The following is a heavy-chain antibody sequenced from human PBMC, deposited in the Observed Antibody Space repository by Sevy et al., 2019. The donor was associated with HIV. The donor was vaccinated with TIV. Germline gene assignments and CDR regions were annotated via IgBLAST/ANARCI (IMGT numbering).Heavy chain of an antibody. V-gene: IGHV3-23*01. CDR3: AKDHWDYCSSTSCYGMDV. CDR1: GFTFSSYA. J-gene: IGHJ6*02. D-gene: IGHD2-2*01. CDR2: ISGSGGST. Sequence: GGSLRLSCAASGFTFSSYAMSWVRQAPGKGLEWVSAISGSGGSTYYADSVKGRFTISRDNSKNTLYLQMNGLRAEDTAVYYCAKDHWDYCSSTSCYGMDVWGQGTTVTVSS.